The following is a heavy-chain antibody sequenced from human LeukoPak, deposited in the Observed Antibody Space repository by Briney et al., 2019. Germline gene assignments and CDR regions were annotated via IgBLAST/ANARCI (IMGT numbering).Heavy chain of an antibody. Sequence: GASVKVSCKASGYSFTSYGISWVRQAPGQGLEWVGWISPYNGDTNYAQKLQGRVTMTTDTSTSTAYMDLRSLRFDDTAVYYCARDLYYYDSGASFDDTFDIWGQGTTVTVSS. CDR1: GYSFTSYG. J-gene: IGHJ3*02. D-gene: IGHD3-22*01. CDR2: ISPYNGDT. CDR3: ARDLYYYDSGASFDDTFDI. V-gene: IGHV1-18*01.